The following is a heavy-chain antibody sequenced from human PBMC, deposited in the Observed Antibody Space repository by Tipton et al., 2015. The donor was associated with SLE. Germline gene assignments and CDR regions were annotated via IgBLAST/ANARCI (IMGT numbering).Heavy chain of an antibody. CDR1: GYSISSGYY. J-gene: IGHJ3*02. D-gene: IGHD4-17*01. CDR3: ASGVVTTKLGAFDI. CDR2: IYYSGSA. Sequence: TLSLTCAVSGYSISSGYYWGWIRQSPGKGLEWIATIYYSGSAYYNPSLKSRIAISVDTSKNQFSLKLSSVTATDTAVYYCASGVVTTKLGAFDIWGQGTVVTVSS. V-gene: IGHV4-38-2*01.